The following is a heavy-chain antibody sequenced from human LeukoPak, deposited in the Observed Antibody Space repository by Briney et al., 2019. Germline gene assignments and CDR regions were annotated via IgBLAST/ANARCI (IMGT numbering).Heavy chain of an antibody. CDR1: GYTFTSYG. J-gene: IGHJ5*01. Sequence: ASVKVSCKASGYTFTSYGISWVRQAPGQGLDWMGWISAYNGNTNYAQKLQGRVTMTTDTSTSTAYMELRSLRSDDTAVYYCARDRDVVVVALENWFDPWGQGTLVTVSS. V-gene: IGHV1-18*01. CDR2: ISAYNGNT. D-gene: IGHD2-15*01. CDR3: ARDRDVVVVALENWFDP.